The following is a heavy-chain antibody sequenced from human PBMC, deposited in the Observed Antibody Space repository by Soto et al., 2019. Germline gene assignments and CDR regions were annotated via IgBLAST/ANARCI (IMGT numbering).Heavy chain of an antibody. D-gene: IGHD2-2*01. CDR3: ATDCSSTTCYPWNWFDP. CDR2: MSAGNGNT. J-gene: IGHJ5*02. Sequence: QVQLVQSGAEVKKHVASVKVSCKASGYTLTIYGISWGRQVPRQGLECMIWMSAGNGNTSNAQKLQGRVTMTTNTSTSTASLELRRLRSDDTAVYYCATDCSSTTCYPWNWFDPWGQGTLVTVSS. V-gene: IGHV1-18*01. CDR1: GYTLTIYG.